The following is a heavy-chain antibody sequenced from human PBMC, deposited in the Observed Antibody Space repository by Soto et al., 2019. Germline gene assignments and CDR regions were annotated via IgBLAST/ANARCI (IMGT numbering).Heavy chain of an antibody. CDR3: ATGLVGSGWGFDI. J-gene: IGHJ3*02. Sequence: ASVKVPCKVSGYTLTELSMHWVRQAPGKGLEWMGGFDPEDGETIYAQKFQGGVTMTEGTSTDTAYMELSSLRSEDAAVYYCATGLVGSGWGFDIWGQGTMVTVSS. D-gene: IGHD6-19*01. CDR2: FDPEDGET. CDR1: GYTLTELS. V-gene: IGHV1-24*01.